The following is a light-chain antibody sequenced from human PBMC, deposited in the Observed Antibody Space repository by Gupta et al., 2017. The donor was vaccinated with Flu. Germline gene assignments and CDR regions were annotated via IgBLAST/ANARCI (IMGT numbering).Light chain of an antibody. Sequence: GKTARSTGSVDELTNQFAYWYQQKPGQAPVLLIYKDSERPSGIPERFSGSSSGTTVTLTISGVQPEDEAEYYCHSGDTGGAPVVFGGGTKLTVL. J-gene: IGLJ2*01. CDR2: KDS. CDR1: ELTNQF. V-gene: IGLV3-25*03. CDR3: HSGDTGGAPVV.